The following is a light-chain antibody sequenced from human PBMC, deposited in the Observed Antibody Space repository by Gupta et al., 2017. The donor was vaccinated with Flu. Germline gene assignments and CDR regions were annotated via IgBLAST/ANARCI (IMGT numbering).Light chain of an antibody. CDR2: RNN. V-gene: IGLV1-47*01. CDR1: SSDIGTNF. CDR3: AAWDEGLGGQVV. Sequence: QSLLTQPPSSSGTPGQKISISCSGSSSDIGTNFVYWYQQLPGTAPKLLIQRNNQRPSGGPDRFSASKSGTSASLVISGLRSEDEADYYCAAWDEGLGGQVVFGGGTKL. J-gene: IGLJ2*01.